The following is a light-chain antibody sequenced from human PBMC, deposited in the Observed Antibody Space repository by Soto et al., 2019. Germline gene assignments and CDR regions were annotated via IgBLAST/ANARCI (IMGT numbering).Light chain of an antibody. Sequence: DIQMTQSPSSLSASVGDRVTITCRACQSISSYLNWYQQKPGKAPKLLIYAASSLQSWVPSRFSCSGSGTDLTLTIISLEPEDFAASDCPQSDSTPYTFGQGTRLAIK. CDR2: AAS. V-gene: IGKV1-39*01. CDR3: PQSDSTPYT. J-gene: IGKJ2*01. CDR1: QSISSY.